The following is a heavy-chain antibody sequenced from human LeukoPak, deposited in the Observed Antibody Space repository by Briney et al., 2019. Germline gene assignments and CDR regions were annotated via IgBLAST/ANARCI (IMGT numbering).Heavy chain of an antibody. CDR1: GDFIRSSNYY. D-gene: IGHD2-15*01. J-gene: IGHJ4*02. Sequence: PSENLSLTXTVSGDFIRSSNYYWGWIRQPPGKGLDWIGNIYYTGKTYYNPSLNSRVTISTDTSNNQFSLKLSSVTAADTAVYYCARLTAAFDYWGQGTLVTVSS. V-gene: IGHV4-39*01. CDR2: IYYTGKT. CDR3: ARLTAAFDY.